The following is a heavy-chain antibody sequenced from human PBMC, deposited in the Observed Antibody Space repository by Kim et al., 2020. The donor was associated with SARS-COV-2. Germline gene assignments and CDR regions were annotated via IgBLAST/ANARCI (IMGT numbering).Heavy chain of an antibody. CDR3: AKGLLWFGESYYGMDV. V-gene: IGHV3-23*01. J-gene: IGHJ6*02. Sequence: SVKGRFTISRDNSKDTLYLQMNSRRAEDTAVYYCAKGLLWFGESYYGMDVWGQGTTVTVSS. D-gene: IGHD3-10*01.